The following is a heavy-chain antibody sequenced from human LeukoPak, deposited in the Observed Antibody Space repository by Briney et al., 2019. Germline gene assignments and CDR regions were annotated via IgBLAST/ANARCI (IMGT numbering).Heavy chain of an antibody. CDR3: ARRGGSYDTSGYEYYFDY. D-gene: IGHD3-22*01. J-gene: IGHJ4*02. V-gene: IGHV1-2*02. CDR2: INPNSGGT. CDR1: GYTFTDYY. Sequence: ASVKVSCKASGYTFTDYYMQWVRQAPGQGLEWMGWINPNSGGTNSAQKFQGRVTMTRDTSISTVYMEVNSLRSDDTVVYYCARRGGSYDTSGYEYYFDYWGQGTLVTVSS.